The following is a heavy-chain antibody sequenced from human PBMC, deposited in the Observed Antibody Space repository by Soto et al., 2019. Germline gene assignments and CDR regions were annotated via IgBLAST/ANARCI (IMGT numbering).Heavy chain of an antibody. Sequence: PGGSLRLSCAASGFTFSSYSMNWVRQAPGKGLEWVSSISSSSSYIYYADSVKGRFTISRDNAKNSLYLQMNSLRAEDTAVYYCARYGADVATISYFDYWGQGTLVTVPQ. D-gene: IGHD5-12*01. CDR3: ARYGADVATISYFDY. J-gene: IGHJ4*02. CDR2: ISSSSSYI. V-gene: IGHV3-21*01. CDR1: GFTFSSYS.